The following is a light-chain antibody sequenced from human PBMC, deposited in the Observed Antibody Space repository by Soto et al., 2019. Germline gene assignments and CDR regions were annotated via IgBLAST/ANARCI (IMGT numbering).Light chain of an antibody. CDR2: GAS. CDR1: QSVGSY. J-gene: IGKJ2*01. V-gene: IGKV3-11*01. CDR3: QQRAKWPRT. Sequence: EIVLTQSPATLSLSPGERATLSCRASQSVGSYLAWYQHKPGQAPRLLIYGASNRATDIPGRFSGRGSGTDFTPTISSLESGDSAVNYCQQRAKWPRTFGQGTKMEIK.